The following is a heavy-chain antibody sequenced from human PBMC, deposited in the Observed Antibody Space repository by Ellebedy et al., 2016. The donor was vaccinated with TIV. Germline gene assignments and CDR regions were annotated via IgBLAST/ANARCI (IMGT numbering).Heavy chain of an antibody. D-gene: IGHD1-26*01. CDR2: ISTYNGNT. Sequence: AASVKVSCKASGYTFTSYAISWVRQAPGQGLEWMGWISTYNGNTNYAQKLQGRVTMTTDTSTSTAYMALRSLRSDETAVYYCARVRDTRMGNWGQGTLVTVSS. V-gene: IGHV1-18*01. CDR3: ARVRDTRMGN. CDR1: GYTFTSYA. J-gene: IGHJ4*02.